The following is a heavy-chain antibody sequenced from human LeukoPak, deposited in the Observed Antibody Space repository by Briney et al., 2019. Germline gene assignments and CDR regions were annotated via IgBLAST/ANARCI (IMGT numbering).Heavy chain of an antibody. D-gene: IGHD1-7*01. Sequence: ASVKVSCKASGYIFTNYDINWVRQAPGQGLEWMGWIGTYNGHTNYAQRLQGRIILTTDTSTSTAYMELKSLRSDDTAVYYCARMSNWKYQGFESWGQGTLVTVSS. CDR3: ARMSNWKYQGFES. V-gene: IGHV1-18*01. CDR2: IGTYNGHT. CDR1: GYIFTNYD. J-gene: IGHJ4*02.